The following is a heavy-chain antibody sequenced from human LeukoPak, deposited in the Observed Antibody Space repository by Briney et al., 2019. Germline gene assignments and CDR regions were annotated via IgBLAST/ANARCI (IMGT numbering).Heavy chain of an antibody. CDR2: ISSSGSTI. J-gene: IGHJ6*02. D-gene: IGHD3/OR15-3a*01. CDR3: ARDDLGTSYFYFGMDV. CDR1: GFTFSSYS. V-gene: IGHV3-48*01. Sequence: GGSLRLSCSASGFTFSSYSMNWVRQAPGKGLEWVSYISSSGSTIYYADSVKGRFTISRDNAKNSLYLQMNSLRAEDTAVYYCARDDLGTSYFYFGMDVWGQGTTVTVSS.